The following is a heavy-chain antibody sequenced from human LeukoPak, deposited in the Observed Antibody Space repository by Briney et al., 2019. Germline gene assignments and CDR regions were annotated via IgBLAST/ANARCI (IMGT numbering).Heavy chain of an antibody. CDR1: GFTFSDYY. J-gene: IGHJ4*02. V-gene: IGHV3-7*01. Sequence: GGSLRLSCAASGFTFSDYYMSWVRQAPGKGLEWVANIKEDGNEKKYVDSVKGRFTISRDNAKNSLYLQMNSLRAEDTAVYYCVRDRLTGSYRYFDYWGQGTLVTVSS. D-gene: IGHD3-9*01. CDR2: IKEDGNEK. CDR3: VRDRLTGSYRYFDY.